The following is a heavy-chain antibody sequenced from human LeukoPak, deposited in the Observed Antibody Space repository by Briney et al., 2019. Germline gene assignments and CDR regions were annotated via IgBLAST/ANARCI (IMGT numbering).Heavy chain of an antibody. V-gene: IGHV3-15*01. D-gene: IGHD3-10*01. J-gene: IGHJ4*02. Sequence: GGSLRLSCAASGFTFSNAWMNWVRQAPGKGLEWVGRIKSKTDGGTTDYAAPVKGRFTISRDDSKNTLYLQMNGLKTEDTAVYYCTARGMVRGVIVPDIRDCWGQGTLVTVSS. CDR3: TARGMVRGVIVPDIRDC. CDR2: IKSKTDGGTT. CDR1: GFTFSNAW.